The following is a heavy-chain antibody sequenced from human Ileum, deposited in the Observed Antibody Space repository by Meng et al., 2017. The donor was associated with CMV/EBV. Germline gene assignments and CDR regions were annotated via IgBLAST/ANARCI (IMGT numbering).Heavy chain of an antibody. J-gene: IGHJ4*02. D-gene: IGHD1-1*01. Sequence: VRLQCPGPGLVGPLEPLSLTCTVSGGSIGSGDYYWGWIRQPAVKGLELIGRIHISGATNYNPSLKSRVTVSVDTSKNQFSLKVRSVTAADTAVYYCAREMSRTGFFDYWGQGNLVTVSS. CDR2: IHISGAT. CDR1: GGSIGSGDYY. V-gene: IGHV4-61*02. CDR3: AREMSRTGFFDY.